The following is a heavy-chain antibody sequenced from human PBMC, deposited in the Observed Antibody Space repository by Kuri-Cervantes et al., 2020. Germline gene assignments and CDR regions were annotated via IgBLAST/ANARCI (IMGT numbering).Heavy chain of an antibody. D-gene: IGHD3-10*01. V-gene: IGHV3-20*04. Sequence: GGSLRLSCAASGFTFDDYGMTWVRQAPGKGLEWVSAISWNGGSTGYADSVKGRFTISRDNAKSSLYLQMNSLRAEETAVYYCARDPFGEAIYWGQGTLVTVSS. CDR1: GFTFDDYG. J-gene: IGHJ4*02. CDR3: ARDPFGEAIY. CDR2: ISWNGGST.